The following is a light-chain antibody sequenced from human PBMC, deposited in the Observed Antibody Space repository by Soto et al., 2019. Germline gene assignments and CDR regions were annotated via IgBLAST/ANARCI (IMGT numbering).Light chain of an antibody. J-gene: IGKJ2*01. Sequence: DIPMTQSPSTLSASVGERVTVTCRASQTIGDWLAWYQQKPGKAPKLLIYDASSLQSGVPSRFSGSGSGTEFTLTISSLQPDDFATYYCQQYNRYSYTFGQGTKLEIK. CDR2: DAS. CDR1: QTIGDW. CDR3: QQYNRYSYT. V-gene: IGKV1-5*01.